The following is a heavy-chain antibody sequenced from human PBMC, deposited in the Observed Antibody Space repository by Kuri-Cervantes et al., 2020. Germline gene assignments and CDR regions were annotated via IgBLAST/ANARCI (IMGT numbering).Heavy chain of an antibody. CDR3: ARDRFWEYYYYYMDV. J-gene: IGHJ6*03. V-gene: IGHV3-74*01. CDR2: INTDGSGT. D-gene: IGHD3-3*01. CDR1: GFTFSSYW. Sequence: GGSLRLSCAASGFTFSSYWMHWVRQAPGKGLVWVSRINTDGSGTSYADSVKGRFTISRDNAKNTLYLQMNSLRAEDTAVYYCARDRFWEYYYYYMDVWGKGTTVTVSS.